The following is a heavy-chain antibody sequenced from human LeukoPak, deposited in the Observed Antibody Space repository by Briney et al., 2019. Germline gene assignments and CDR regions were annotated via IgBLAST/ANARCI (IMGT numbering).Heavy chain of an antibody. D-gene: IGHD3-10*01. CDR1: GDSISSSTHY. J-gene: IGHJ6*03. CDR2: IYYSGST. V-gene: IGHV4-39*02. Sequence: SETLSLTCTVSGDSISSSTHYWGWIRQPPGNGLEWIGSIYYSGSTYYNPSLKSRVTISVDTSKNQFSLKLSSVTAADTAVYYCAREVPNYYYMDVWGKGTTVTFSS. CDR3: AREVPNYYYMDV.